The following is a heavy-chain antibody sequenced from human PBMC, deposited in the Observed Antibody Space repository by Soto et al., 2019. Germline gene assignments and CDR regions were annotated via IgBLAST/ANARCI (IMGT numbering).Heavy chain of an antibody. D-gene: IGHD4-17*01. CDR2: SDSGGTT. V-gene: IGHV3-53*02. CDR1: GCTVSSNF. Sequence: EVQVVETGGGVIQPGGSLRLSCAASGCTVSSNFMGWVRQAPGRGLEWVSVSDSGGTTYHVDAVKGRFTISRDNSKNTLYLQMNNMRVEDTATYYCARYGNFFKDGDDVLIQDYYYTLDAWGQGTTVTVSS. CDR3: ARYGNFFKDGDDVLIQDYYYTLDA. J-gene: IGHJ6*02.